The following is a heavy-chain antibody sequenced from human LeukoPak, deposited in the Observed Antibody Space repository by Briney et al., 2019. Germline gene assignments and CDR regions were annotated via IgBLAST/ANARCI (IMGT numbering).Heavy chain of an antibody. CDR1: GFTFSDYY. V-gene: IGHV3-11*01. D-gene: IGHD3-22*01. CDR2: ISSSGSTI. CDR3: AREYYDSSGYYPYDAFDI. J-gene: IGHJ3*02. Sequence: GGSLRLSCAASGFTFSDYYMSWIRQAPGKGLEWVSYISSSGSTIYYADSVKGRFTISRDYAKNSLYLQMNSLRAEDTAVYYCAREYYDSSGYYPYDAFDIWGQGTMVTVSS.